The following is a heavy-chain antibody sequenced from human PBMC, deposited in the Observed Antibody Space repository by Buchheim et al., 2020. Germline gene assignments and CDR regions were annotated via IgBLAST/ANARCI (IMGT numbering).Heavy chain of an antibody. V-gene: IGHV4-61*02. J-gene: IGHJ2*01. Sequence: QVQLQESGPGLVKPSQTLSLTCTVSGGSISSGSYYWSWIRQPAGKGLEWIGRIYTSGSTNYNPSLKSRVTISVDKSKNQFSLKLSSVTAADTAVYYCARESSGWSGKLWDWYFDLWGRGTL. D-gene: IGHD6-19*01. CDR2: IYTSGST. CDR1: GGSISSGSYY. CDR3: ARESSGWSGKLWDWYFDL.